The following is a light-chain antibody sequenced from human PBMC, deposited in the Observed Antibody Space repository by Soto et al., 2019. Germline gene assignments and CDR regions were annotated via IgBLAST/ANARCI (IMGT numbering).Light chain of an antibody. Sequence: QSVLTQPPSVSGAPGQRVTISCTGSSSNIGAGYDVHWYQQLPGTAPKLLSYGNSNRPSGVPDRFSGSNSGSSASLANTELHAEDEADYYCQPYDSSLGGYVFGTRTKLTVL. V-gene: IGLV1-40*01. CDR2: GNS. J-gene: IGLJ1*01. CDR3: QPYDSSLGGYV. CDR1: SSNIGAGYD.